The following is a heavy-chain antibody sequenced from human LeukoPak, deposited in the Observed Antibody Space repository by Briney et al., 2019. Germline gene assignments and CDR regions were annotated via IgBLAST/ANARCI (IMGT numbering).Heavy chain of an antibody. J-gene: IGHJ6*02. CDR2: ISYDGSNK. D-gene: IGHD3-9*01. CDR3: ARVITIPVAYYYGMDV. Sequence: GGSLRLSCAASGFTFSSYAMHWVRQAPGKGLEWVAVISYDGSNKYYADSVKGRFTISRDNSKNTLYLQMNSLRAEDTAVYYCARVITIPVAYYYGMDVWGQGTTVTVSS. CDR1: GFTFSSYA. V-gene: IGHV3-30-3*01.